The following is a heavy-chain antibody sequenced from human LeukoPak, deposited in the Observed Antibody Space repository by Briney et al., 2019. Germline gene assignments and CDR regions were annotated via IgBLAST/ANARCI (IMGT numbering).Heavy chain of an antibody. CDR3: ARGKTATTSLNY. Sequence: GGSLRLSCAASGFTFNKYAIHWVRQAPGKGLEWVSVISYDGNSTYYADSVRGRFTISRDNSKNPLYLQVNSLRPEDTAVYYCARGKTATTSLNYWGQGTLVTVSS. CDR2: ISYDGNST. D-gene: IGHD1-14*01. CDR1: GFTFNKYA. J-gene: IGHJ4*02. V-gene: IGHV3-30-3*01.